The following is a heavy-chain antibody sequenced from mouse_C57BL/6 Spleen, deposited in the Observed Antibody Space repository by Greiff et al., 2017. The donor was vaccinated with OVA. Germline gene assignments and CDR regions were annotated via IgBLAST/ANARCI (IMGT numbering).Heavy chain of an antibody. Sequence: EVKLMESGGGLVQPKGSLKLSCAASGFSFNTYAMNWVRQAPGKGLEWVARIRSKSNNYATYYADSVKDRFTISRDDSESMLYLQMNNLKTEDTAMYYCVRQAEGFAYWGQGTLVTVSA. CDR3: VRQAEGFAY. V-gene: IGHV10-1*01. J-gene: IGHJ3*01. CDR1: GFSFNTYA. CDR2: IRSKSNNYAT.